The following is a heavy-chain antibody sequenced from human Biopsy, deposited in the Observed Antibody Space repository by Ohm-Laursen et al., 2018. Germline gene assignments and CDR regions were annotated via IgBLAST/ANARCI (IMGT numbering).Heavy chain of an antibody. V-gene: IGHV1-18*01. CDR2: ISPYNGDT. CDR1: GYTFTTYG. D-gene: IGHD3-9*01. Sequence: SVKVSCKVSGYTFTTYGISWVRQAPGQGLEWMGWISPYNGDTDSAQKVQGRVTVAADTSTSTATMELRSLRSDDTAVYYCATKLTGYFHHWGQGTLVIVSS. CDR3: ATKLTGYFHH. J-gene: IGHJ1*01.